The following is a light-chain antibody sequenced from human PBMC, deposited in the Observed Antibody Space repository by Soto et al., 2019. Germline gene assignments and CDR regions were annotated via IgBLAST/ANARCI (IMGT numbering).Light chain of an antibody. J-gene: IGKJ4*02. Sequence: EIVLTQSPGTLSLSPGERATLSCRASQSVSSNYLAWYQRKPGQAPRLLIYGASSRATDIPNRFSGSGSGTDFTLTITRLEPEDFAVYFCQQYGSSPSTFGRGTKVEIK. CDR1: QSVSSNY. CDR3: QQYGSSPST. V-gene: IGKV3-20*01. CDR2: GAS.